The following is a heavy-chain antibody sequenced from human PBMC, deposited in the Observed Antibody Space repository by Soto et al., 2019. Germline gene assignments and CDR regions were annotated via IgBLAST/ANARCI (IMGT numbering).Heavy chain of an antibody. CDR1: GGSINSGDFY. J-gene: IGHJ4*02. V-gene: IGHV4-30-4*01. Sequence: PSETLSLTCTVSGGSINSGDFYWSWIRQPPGKGLEYIGYIFYTGNAYYNSSLKSRVTISIDTSKNQFSLQLSSVTTTDTAVYYCARVGGQRFLDSWGQGTLVTVSS. CDR3: ARVGGQRFLDS. D-gene: IGHD2-21*01. CDR2: IFYTGNA.